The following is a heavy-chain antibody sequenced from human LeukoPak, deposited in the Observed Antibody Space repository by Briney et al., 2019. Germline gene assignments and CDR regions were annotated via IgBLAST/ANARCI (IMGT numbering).Heavy chain of an antibody. Sequence: GGSLRLSCAASGFTFSSYWMSWVRQAPGKGLEWVANIKQDGSEKYYVDSVKGRFTISRDNSKNTLYLQMNSLRAEDTAVYYCAKAHRGYALEDYWGQGTLVTVSS. D-gene: IGHD5-12*01. V-gene: IGHV3-7*03. CDR1: GFTFSSYW. J-gene: IGHJ4*02. CDR2: IKQDGSEK. CDR3: AKAHRGYALEDY.